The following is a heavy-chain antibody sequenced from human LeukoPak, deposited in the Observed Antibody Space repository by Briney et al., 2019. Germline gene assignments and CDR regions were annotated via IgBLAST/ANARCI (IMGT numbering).Heavy chain of an antibody. CDR1: GFTFSSYE. CDR2: ISSSGSTI. CDR3: ASQEYSYSDY. V-gene: IGHV3-48*03. D-gene: IGHD5-18*01. J-gene: IGHJ4*02. Sequence: PGGSLRLSCAASGFTFSSYEMNWVRQAPGKWLELVSYISSSGSTIYYADSVKGRFTISRDNAKNSLYLQMNSLRAEDTAVYYCASQEYSYSDYWGQGTLVTVSS.